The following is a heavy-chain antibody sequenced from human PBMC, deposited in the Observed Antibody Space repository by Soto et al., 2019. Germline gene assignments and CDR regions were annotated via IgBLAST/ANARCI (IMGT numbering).Heavy chain of an antibody. CDR1: GFTFTNAW. CDR2: IKSKSDGETI. CDR3: TTGPNLRPLAAFDI. V-gene: IGHV3-15*01. Sequence: VQLVESGGGLVKPGGSLRLSCAASGFTFTNAWMTWVRQGPGKGLEWVGRIKSKSDGETIDYAAPVKGRFTISRDDSKNTLYLQMNSLKTEDTAVYYCTTGPNLRPLAAFDIWGQGPVVTVSS. J-gene: IGHJ3*02.